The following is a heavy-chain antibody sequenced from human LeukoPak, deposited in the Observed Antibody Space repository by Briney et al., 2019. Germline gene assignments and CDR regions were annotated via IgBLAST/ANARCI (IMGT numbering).Heavy chain of an antibody. CDR1: GYTFSSHS. D-gene: IGHD6-19*01. J-gene: IGHJ4*02. CDR3: AVFPSSGWSPSLV. V-gene: IGHV1-18*01. Sequence: ASVKVSCRTSGYTFSSHSMNWVRQAPGQGLAWMGWISAYNGNTNYAQKLQGRVTMTTDTSTSTAYMELRSLRSDDTAVYYCAVFPSSGWSPSLVWGQGTLVTVSS. CDR2: ISAYNGNT.